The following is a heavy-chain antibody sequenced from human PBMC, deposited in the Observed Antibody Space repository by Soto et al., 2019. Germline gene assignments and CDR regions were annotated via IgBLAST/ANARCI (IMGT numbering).Heavy chain of an antibody. Sequence: VKVSCKASGGTFSSYAISWVRQAPGQGLEWMGGIIPIFGTANYAQKFQGRVTITADESTSTAYMELSSLRSEDTAVYYCARAPRAPYCSSTSCYSAAFDIWGQGTMVTVSS. CDR1: GGTFSSYA. CDR3: ARAPRAPYCSSTSCYSAAFDI. CDR2: IIPIFGTA. J-gene: IGHJ3*02. D-gene: IGHD2-2*01. V-gene: IGHV1-69*13.